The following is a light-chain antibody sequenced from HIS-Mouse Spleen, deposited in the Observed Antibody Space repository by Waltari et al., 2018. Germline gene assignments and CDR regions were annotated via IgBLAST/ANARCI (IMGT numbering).Light chain of an antibody. CDR3: YSTDSSGNHRV. V-gene: IGLV6-57*04. Sequence: NFMLTQPHSVSESPGKTVTISCTRSSGSIASNYVQWYQQRPGIAPTTVIYEDNQRPSGVPDRFSGSSSGTMATLTISGAQVEDEADYYCYSTDSSGNHRVFGGGTKLTVL. CDR2: EDN. J-gene: IGLJ2*01. CDR1: SGSIASNY.